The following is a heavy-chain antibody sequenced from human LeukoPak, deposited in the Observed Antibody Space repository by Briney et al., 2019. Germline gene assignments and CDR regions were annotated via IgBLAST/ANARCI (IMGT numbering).Heavy chain of an antibody. D-gene: IGHD3-3*01. CDR3: ARVFGVGGGYYYYYYMDV. CDR2: IYTSGST. V-gene: IGHV4-4*07. J-gene: IGHJ6*03. CDR1: GGSTSSYY. Sequence: SETLSLTCTVSGGSTSSYYWSWIRQPAGKGLEWIGRIYTSGSTNYNPSLKSRVTMSVDTSKNQFSPKLSSVTAAHTAVYYCARVFGVGGGYYYYYYMDVWGKGTTVTVSS.